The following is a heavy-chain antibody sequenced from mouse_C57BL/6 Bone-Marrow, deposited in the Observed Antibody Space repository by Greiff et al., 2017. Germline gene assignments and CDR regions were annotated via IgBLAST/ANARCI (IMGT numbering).Heavy chain of an antibody. CDR1: GFTFSSYA. D-gene: IGHD2-5*01. Sequence: EVKLMESGGGLVKPGGSLKLSCAASGFTFSSYAMSWVRQTPEKRLEWVATISDGGSYTYYPDNVKGRFTISRDNAKNNLYLQMSHLKSEDTAMYYYARDIYSNSYWYIDVWGTGTTVTVSS. J-gene: IGHJ1*03. CDR3: ARDIYSNSYWYIDV. CDR2: ISDGGSYT. V-gene: IGHV5-4*01.